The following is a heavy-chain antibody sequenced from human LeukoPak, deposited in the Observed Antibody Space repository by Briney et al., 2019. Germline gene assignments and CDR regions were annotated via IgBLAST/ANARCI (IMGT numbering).Heavy chain of an antibody. CDR2: IYHSGST. Sequence: MTSETLSLTCAVSGGSISSSNWWSWVRQPPGKGLEWIGEIYHSGSTNYNPSLKSRVTISVDKSKNQFSLKLSSVTAADTAVYYCARATVTTSFSYYYYYMDVWGKGTTVTVSS. D-gene: IGHD4-11*01. J-gene: IGHJ6*03. V-gene: IGHV4-4*02. CDR3: ARATVTTSFSYYYYYMDV. CDR1: GGSISSSNW.